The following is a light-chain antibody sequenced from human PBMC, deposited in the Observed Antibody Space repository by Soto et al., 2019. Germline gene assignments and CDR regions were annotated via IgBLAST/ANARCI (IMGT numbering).Light chain of an antibody. CDR2: DAS. CDR3: QQYNSYSRT. J-gene: IGKJ1*01. V-gene: IGKV1-5*01. CDR1: QSISSW. Sequence: DIPMTQSPSTLSASVGDRVTITCRASQSISSWLAWYQQKPGKAPKLLIYDASSLESGVPSRFSGSGSGTEFTLTISSLQPDDFPTYYCQQYNSYSRTFGQGTKVEIK.